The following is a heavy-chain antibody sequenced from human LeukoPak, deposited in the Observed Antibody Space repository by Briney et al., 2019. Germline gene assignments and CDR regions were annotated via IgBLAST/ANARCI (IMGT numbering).Heavy chain of an antibody. CDR2: IYYSGST. V-gene: IGHV4-59*01. D-gene: IGHD6-19*01. CDR1: GGSISSYY. J-gene: IGHJ4*02. Sequence: SETLSLTCTVSGGSISSYYWSWIRQPPGEGLEWIGYIYYSGSTNYNPSLKSRVTISVDTSTNQFSLKLNSVTAADTAVYYCARVRGSSGWIEYWGQGSLVTVSS. CDR3: ARVRGSSGWIEY.